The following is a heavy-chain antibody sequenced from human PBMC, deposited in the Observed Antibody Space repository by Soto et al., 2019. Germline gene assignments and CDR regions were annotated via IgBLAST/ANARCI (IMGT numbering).Heavy chain of an antibody. CDR3: ARMESFGSLNWFDP. Sequence: ASVKVSCKASGYTFTNNDVSWVRQATGQGLEWMGWMNPGSGDTGYAQKFQGRVTMTRDISIATAYMELNSLTSEDAAIYYCARMESFGSLNWFDPWGQGTLVTVSS. J-gene: IGHJ5*02. CDR1: GYTFTNND. D-gene: IGHD5-18*01. CDR2: MNPGSGDT. V-gene: IGHV1-8*02.